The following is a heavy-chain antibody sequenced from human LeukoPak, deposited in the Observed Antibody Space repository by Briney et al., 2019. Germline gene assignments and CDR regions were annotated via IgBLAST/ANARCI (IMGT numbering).Heavy chain of an antibody. V-gene: IGHV3-23*01. J-gene: IGHJ4*02. CDR1: GFTFSSYA. CDR2: ISGSGGST. Sequence: GGSLRLSCAASGFTFSSYAMSWVRQAPGKGLEWVSAISGSGGSTYYADSVKGRFTISRDNSKNTLYLQMNSLRAEDTAVYYCAKTEMAFLEWFKGSPNYFDYWGQGTLVTVSS. D-gene: IGHD3-3*01. CDR3: AKTEMAFLEWFKGSPNYFDY.